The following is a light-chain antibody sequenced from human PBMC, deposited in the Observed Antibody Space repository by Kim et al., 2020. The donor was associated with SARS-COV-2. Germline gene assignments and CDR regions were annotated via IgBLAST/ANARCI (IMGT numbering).Light chain of an antibody. V-gene: IGKV3-11*01. Sequence: LSPGESATLSCRASQSVSSYLAWYQQRPGQAPRLLIYDASNRATGIPARFSGSGSGTDFTLTISSLEPEDSAVYYCQQRSNWPITFGQGTRLEIK. CDR1: QSVSSY. J-gene: IGKJ5*01. CDR3: QQRSNWPIT. CDR2: DAS.